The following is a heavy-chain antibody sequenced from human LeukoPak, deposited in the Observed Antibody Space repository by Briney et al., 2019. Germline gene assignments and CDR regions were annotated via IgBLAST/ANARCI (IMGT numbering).Heavy chain of an antibody. CDR3: ARDGTRDAFDI. V-gene: IGHV4-59*01. J-gene: IGHJ3*02. Sequence: SETLSLTCTVSGGSISSYYWSWIRQPPGKGLEWIGYIHYSGSTNYNPSLKSRVTISVDTSKNQFSLKLSSVTAADTAVYYCARDGTRDAFDIWGQGTMVTVSS. D-gene: IGHD2-8*01. CDR2: IHYSGST. CDR1: GGSISSYY.